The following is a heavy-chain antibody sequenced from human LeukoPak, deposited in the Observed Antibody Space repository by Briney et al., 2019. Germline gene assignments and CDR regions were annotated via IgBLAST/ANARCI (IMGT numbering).Heavy chain of an antibody. D-gene: IGHD5-24*01. V-gene: IGHV1-2*02. CDR3: ARDRYGDGFAHLDY. CDR2: ITPSGGT. Sequence: VASVKVSSKASGYTFTIYAIHWVRPAPGQGLEWMGWITPSGGTNYPQKFQGRVAITWDTSITTAYMDLSRLTSDDTAVYYCARDRYGDGFAHLDYWGQGALVTVSS. J-gene: IGHJ4*02. CDR1: GYTFTIYA.